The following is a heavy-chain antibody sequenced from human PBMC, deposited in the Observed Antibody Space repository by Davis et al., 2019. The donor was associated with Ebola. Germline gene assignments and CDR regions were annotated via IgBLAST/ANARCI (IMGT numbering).Heavy chain of an antibody. CDR3: AREQGTVTTSWFDP. CDR2: INAGNGNT. CDR1: GYTFTSYA. D-gene: IGHD4-17*01. J-gene: IGHJ5*02. V-gene: IGHV1-3*01. Sequence: ASVKVSCKASGYTFTSYAMHWVRQAPGQRLEWMGWINAGNGNTKYSQKFQGRVTITRDTSASTAYMELSSLRSEDTAVYYCAREQGTVTTSWFDPWGQGTLVTVSS.